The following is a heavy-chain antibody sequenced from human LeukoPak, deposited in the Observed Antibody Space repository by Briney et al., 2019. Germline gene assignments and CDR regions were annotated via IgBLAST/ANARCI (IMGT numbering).Heavy chain of an antibody. CDR3: ARVSSTRKCHYYYMDV. D-gene: IGHD2-2*01. CDR1: RGTFSSYT. J-gene: IGHJ6*03. CDR2: IIPILGIA. V-gene: IGHV1-69*02. Sequence: GSSVKVSCKASRGTFSSYTISWVRQAPGQGLEWMGRIIPILGIANYAQKFQGRVTITADKSTSTAYMELSSLRSEDTAVYYCARVSSTRKCHYYYMDVWGKGTTVTVS.